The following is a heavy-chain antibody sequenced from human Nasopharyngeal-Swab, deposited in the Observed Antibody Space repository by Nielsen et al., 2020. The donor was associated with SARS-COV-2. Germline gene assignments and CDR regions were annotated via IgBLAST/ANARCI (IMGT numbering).Heavy chain of an antibody. Sequence: SVKVSCKASGYTFTGYYMHWVRQAPGQGLEWMGGIIPIFGTANYAQKFQGRVPITADESTSTAYMELSSLRSEDTAVYYCARDRLGSSWYNWFDPWGQGTLVTVSS. CDR2: IIPIFGTA. J-gene: IGHJ5*02. V-gene: IGHV1-69*13. CDR1: GYTFTGYY. D-gene: IGHD6-13*01. CDR3: ARDRLGSSWYNWFDP.